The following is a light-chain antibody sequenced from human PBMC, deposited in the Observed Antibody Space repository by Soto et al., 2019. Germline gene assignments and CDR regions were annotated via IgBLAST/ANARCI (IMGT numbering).Light chain of an antibody. CDR1: RNVVGGYNY. Sequence: QSAPNQAPSVSRSLGQSVTLSFPGNRNVVGGYNYVSWYQQPPGTAPKLMIYEVSKRPSGVPDRFSGSKSGNTASLTISGLQAEDEGDYYCCSYAGRYTWVFGTGTKVTVL. CDR2: EVS. V-gene: IGLV2-11*01. J-gene: IGLJ1*01. CDR3: CSYAGRYTWV.